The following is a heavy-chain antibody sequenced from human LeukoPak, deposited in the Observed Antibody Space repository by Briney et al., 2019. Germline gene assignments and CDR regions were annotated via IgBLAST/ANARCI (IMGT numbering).Heavy chain of an antibody. CDR3: VKDLVAASENVRGWYPMDY. D-gene: IGHD6-19*01. J-gene: IGHJ4*02. V-gene: IGHV3-43*01. CDR2: ISWNGARI. CDR1: GFTFAEYT. Sequence: GGSLRLSCAASGFTFAEYTMHWVRQAPGKGPDWVSLISWNGARIHYGDSVKGRFTISRDNSKNSLYLQMNSLRTEDTALYYCVKDLVAASENVRGWYPMDYWGQGTLVTVSS.